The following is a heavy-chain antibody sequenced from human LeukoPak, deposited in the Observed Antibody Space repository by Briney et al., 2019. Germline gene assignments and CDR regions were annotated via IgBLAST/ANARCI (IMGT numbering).Heavy chain of an antibody. CDR1: DGSISSSSYY. Sequence: SETLSLTCSVSDGSISSSSYYWDWIRQPPGKGLEWIGSIYYSGSTYSNPSLKSRVTISIDTSKNQFSLNLSSVTAADTAVYYCARVVTMVRETRWNNWFDPWGQGTLVTVSS. J-gene: IGHJ5*02. D-gene: IGHD3-10*01. V-gene: IGHV4-39*07. CDR2: IYYSGST. CDR3: ARVVTMVRETRWNNWFDP.